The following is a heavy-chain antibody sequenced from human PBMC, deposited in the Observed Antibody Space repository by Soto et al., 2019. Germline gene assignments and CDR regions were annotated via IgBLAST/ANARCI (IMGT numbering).Heavy chain of an antibody. CDR3: AKDWSGSWYYFDY. J-gene: IGHJ4*02. D-gene: IGHD1-26*01. CDR2: ISWNSGSI. V-gene: IGHV3-9*01. CDR1: GFTFDDYA. Sequence: EVQLVESGGGLVQPGRSLRLSCAASGFTFDDYAMHWVRQAPGKGLEWVSGISWNSGSIGYADSVKGRFTISRDNAMTSLSLQMNCLRAEDTALYYCAKDWSGSWYYFDYWGQGTLVTVSS.